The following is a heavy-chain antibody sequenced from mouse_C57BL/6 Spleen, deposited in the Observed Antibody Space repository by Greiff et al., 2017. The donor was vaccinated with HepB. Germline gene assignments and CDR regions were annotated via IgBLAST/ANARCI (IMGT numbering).Heavy chain of an antibody. V-gene: IGHV5-17*01. CDR1: GFTFSDYG. J-gene: IGHJ2*01. CDR3: ARLGRGYFDY. D-gene: IGHD4-1*01. Sequence: EVQLVESGGGLVKPGGSLKLSCAASGFTFSDYGMHWVRQAPEQGLEWVAYISSGSSSIYYADTVKGRFTISRDNAKNTLFLQMTSLRSEDTAMYYCARLGRGYFDYWGQGTTLTVSS. CDR2: ISSGSSSI.